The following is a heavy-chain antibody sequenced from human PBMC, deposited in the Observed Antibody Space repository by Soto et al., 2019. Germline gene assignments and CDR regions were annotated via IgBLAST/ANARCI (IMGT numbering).Heavy chain of an antibody. Sequence: GGSLRLSCAASGFTFSDAWINWVRQAPEKGLEWVGRIKSKAHGGTTDYAAPVKGRFTISRDDSKNTLYLQMNSLKTEDTAVYYCTTDSGCSGGSCYSGDFDYWGQGTLVTVSS. CDR3: TTDSGCSGGSCYSGDFDY. D-gene: IGHD2-15*01. CDR2: IKSKAHGGTT. J-gene: IGHJ4*02. CDR1: GFTFSDAW. V-gene: IGHV3-15*07.